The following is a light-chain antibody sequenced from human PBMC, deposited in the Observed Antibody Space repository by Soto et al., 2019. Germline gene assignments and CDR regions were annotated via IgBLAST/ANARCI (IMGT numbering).Light chain of an antibody. V-gene: IGKV1-5*03. Sequence: DIQMTQSPSTLSASVGERVTITCRASQSIDKWLAWYQLKPGKAPKLLMYRAADLESGVPSRSSGSGSGTEFTLTISSLRLDDFATYHCQQYHSFPYTFGPGTKLDI. CDR3: QQYHSFPYT. CDR2: RAA. J-gene: IGKJ2*01. CDR1: QSIDKW.